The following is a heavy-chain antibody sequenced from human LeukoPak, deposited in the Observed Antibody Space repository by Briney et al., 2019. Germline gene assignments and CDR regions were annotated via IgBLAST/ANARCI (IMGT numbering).Heavy chain of an antibody. CDR1: NYSISSGYY. V-gene: IGHV4-38-2*01. J-gene: IGHJ4*02. D-gene: IGHD3-16*02. CDR2: IYHRGNT. Sequence: SETLSLTCAVSNYSISSGYYWGWIRQPPGKGLEWIGSIYHRGNTYYNPSLKSRVTISVDTSKNQFSLKLSSVTAADTAVYYCVRIRMITFGGVIVRTYYFDYWGQGTLVIVSS. CDR3: VRIRMITFGGVIVRTYYFDY.